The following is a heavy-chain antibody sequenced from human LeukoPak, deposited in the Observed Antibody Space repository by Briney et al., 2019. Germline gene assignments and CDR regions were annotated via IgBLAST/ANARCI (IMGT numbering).Heavy chain of an antibody. D-gene: IGHD6-19*01. Sequence: PGGSLRLSCAASGFTFSSYWMHWVRQGPGKGLVWVSRINGDGSTTHYADPVKGRFTISRDNAKNTLYLQMTSLRAEDTAVYYCARVMVSVQWHMDVWGKGTTVTVSS. V-gene: IGHV3-74*01. CDR1: GFTFSSYW. CDR3: ARVMVSVQWHMDV. CDR2: INGDGSTT. J-gene: IGHJ6*03.